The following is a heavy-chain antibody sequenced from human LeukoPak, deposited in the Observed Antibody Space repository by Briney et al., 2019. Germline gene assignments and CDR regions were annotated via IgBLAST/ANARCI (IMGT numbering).Heavy chain of an antibody. J-gene: IGHJ4*02. CDR3: ARGYSSSWYLPVIDY. Sequence: GGSLRLSCAASEFTFSSYAMSWVRQAPGKGQEWVSAISASGASTYYADSVKGRFTISRDNSKNTLYLQMNSLRAEDTAVYYCARGYSSSWYLPVIDYWGQGTLVTVSS. CDR1: EFTFSSYA. D-gene: IGHD6-13*01. CDR2: ISASGAST. V-gene: IGHV3-23*01.